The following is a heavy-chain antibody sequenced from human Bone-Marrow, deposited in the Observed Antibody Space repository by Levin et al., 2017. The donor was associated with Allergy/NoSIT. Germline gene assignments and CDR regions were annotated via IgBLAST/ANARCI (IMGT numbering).Heavy chain of an antibody. CDR2: IYNIGTT. V-gene: IGHV4-39*07. J-gene: IGHJ3*02. Sequence: GSLRLSCSVSGDSISSSPFCWGWVRQPPGKVLEWIGTIYNIGTTYSNPSLKSRVTISVDTSKNQFSLKLSSVTAADTAIYYCARGKGYSSSRVAFDIWGQGTMVTVSS. CDR1: GDSISSSPFC. D-gene: IGHD6-6*01. CDR3: ARGKGYSSSRVAFDI.